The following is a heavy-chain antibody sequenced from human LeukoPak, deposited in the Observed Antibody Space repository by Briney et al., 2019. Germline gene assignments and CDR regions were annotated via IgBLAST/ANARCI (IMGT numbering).Heavy chain of an antibody. CDR1: GGIFSSYA. Sequence: SVKVSCKASGGIFSSYAISWVRQAPGQGLEWMGGIIPIFGTANYAQKFQGRVTITADESTSTAYMELSSLRSEDTAVYYCARNSLPRVYYYYYMDVWGKGTTVTVSS. D-gene: IGHD4-23*01. J-gene: IGHJ6*03. CDR2: IIPIFGTA. CDR3: ARNSLPRVYYYYYMDV. V-gene: IGHV1-69*13.